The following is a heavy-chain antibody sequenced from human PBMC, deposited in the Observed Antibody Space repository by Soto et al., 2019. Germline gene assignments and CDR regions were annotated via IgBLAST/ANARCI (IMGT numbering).Heavy chain of an antibody. J-gene: IGHJ4*01. CDR2: NNHSGRT. CDR3: ARGGITIVRGVLNY. D-gene: IGHD3-10*01. V-gene: IGHV4-34*01. Sequence: SETLSLTYTVSGGTSRGYSRSWCRQPPGKGLEWIGENNHSGRTNYSPSLKSRVTISVDTPKNKFSLKVSSVTSADTAVYYCARGGITIVRGVLNYWG. CDR1: GGTSRGYS.